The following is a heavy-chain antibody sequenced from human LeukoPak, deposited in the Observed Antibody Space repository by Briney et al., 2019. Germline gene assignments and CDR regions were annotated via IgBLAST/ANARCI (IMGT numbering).Heavy chain of an antibody. V-gene: IGHV3-53*01. CDR1: GFTVSSNY. D-gene: IGHD5-24*01. J-gene: IGHJ4*02. CDR2: IYGGGNI. CDR3: ARGAGYNYPYYFDY. Sequence: GGSLRLSCAASGFTVSSNYMNWVRQAPGKGLEWVSVIYGGGNIYYADSVKGRFTISRDNSKNTLYLQMNSLRAEDTAVYYCARGAGYNYPYYFDYWGQGTLVTVPS.